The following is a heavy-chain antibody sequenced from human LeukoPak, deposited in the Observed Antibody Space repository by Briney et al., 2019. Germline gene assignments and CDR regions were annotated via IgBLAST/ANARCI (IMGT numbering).Heavy chain of an antibody. J-gene: IGHJ4*02. CDR1: GFTVSTNY. CDR2: IHSGGTT. Sequence: PGGSLRLSCAASGFTVSTNYVSWVRQAPGKGLEWVSVIHSGGTTYYADSVKGRSTISRDNSKNTLYLQMSSLRAEDSAVYYCARDPGKYGDLYYFDHWGQGTLVTVSS. CDR3: ARDPGKYGDLYYFDH. D-gene: IGHD4-17*01. V-gene: IGHV3-53*01.